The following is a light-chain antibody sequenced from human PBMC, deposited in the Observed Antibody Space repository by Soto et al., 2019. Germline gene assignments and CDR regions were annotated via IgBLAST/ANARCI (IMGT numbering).Light chain of an antibody. CDR3: QQYNSYSRT. Sequence: DIQMTQSPSTLSASVGDRVTITCRASQSISSWLAWYQQQPGKAPKLLIYDASSLESGVPSRFSGSGSGTEFTLTISSLQPDDFATYYCQQYNSYSRTFGKGTKLEIK. CDR1: QSISSW. J-gene: IGKJ2*01. CDR2: DAS. V-gene: IGKV1-5*01.